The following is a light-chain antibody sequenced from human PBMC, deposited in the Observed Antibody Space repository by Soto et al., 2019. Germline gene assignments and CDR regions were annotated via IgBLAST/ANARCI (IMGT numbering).Light chain of an antibody. CDR2: EDS. Sequence: QSVLTQPASVSGSPGQSITISCTGTSSDVGSYNLVSWYQQHPGKAPKLIIYEDSKRPSGVSNRFSGSKSGNTASLTISGHQTEDEADYYCCSYADSSTDVFGTGTKLTVL. CDR3: CSYADSSTDV. CDR1: SSDVGSYNL. J-gene: IGLJ1*01. V-gene: IGLV2-23*01.